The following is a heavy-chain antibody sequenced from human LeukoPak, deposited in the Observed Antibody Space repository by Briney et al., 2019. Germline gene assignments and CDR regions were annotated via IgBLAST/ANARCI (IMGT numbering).Heavy chain of an antibody. J-gene: IGHJ6*03. CDR3: ARGRNGGPNTIFGVVINYCYYYMDV. V-gene: IGHV4-34*01. CDR1: GGSFSGYY. Sequence: TSETLSLTCAVYGGSFSGYYWSWIRQPPGKGLEWIGEINHSGSTNYNPSLKSRVTISVDTSKNQFSLKLSSVTAADTAVYYCARGRNGGPNTIFGVVINYCYYYMDVWGKGTTVTVSS. CDR2: INHSGST. D-gene: IGHD3-3*01.